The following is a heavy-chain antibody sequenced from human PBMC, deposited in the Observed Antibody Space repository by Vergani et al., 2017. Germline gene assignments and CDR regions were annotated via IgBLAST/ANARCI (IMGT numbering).Heavy chain of an antibody. D-gene: IGHD5-18*01. Sequence: QVQLVQSGAEVKKPGSSVKVSCKASGGTFGSYAISWVRQAPGQGLEWMGGIIPSFGTANYAQKFQGRVTITAEESTSTAYMELRRMRSEDTAVYYCARAVRGYSYGYQWGAFDIWGQGTMVTVSS. CDR1: GGTFGSYA. CDR3: ARAVRGYSYGYQWGAFDI. CDR2: IIPSFGTA. V-gene: IGHV1-69*01. J-gene: IGHJ3*02.